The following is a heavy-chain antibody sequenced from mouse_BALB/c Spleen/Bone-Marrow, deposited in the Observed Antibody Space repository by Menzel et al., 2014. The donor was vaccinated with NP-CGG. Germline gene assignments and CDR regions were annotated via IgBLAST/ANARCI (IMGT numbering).Heavy chain of an antibody. V-gene: IGHV1-54*03. Sequence: VQLQQSGADLVRPGTSVKVSCKASGYAFTNYLIEWVKQRPGQGLEWIGVNNPGSGGTNYNEKFKGKATLTADKSSSTVYMQLSSLTSDDSAVYFCARSIYDSYSDAMVYWDQGTSVTVSS. CDR1: GYAFTNYL. D-gene: IGHD2-3*01. J-gene: IGHJ4*01. CDR3: ARSIYDSYSDAMVY. CDR2: NNPGSGGT.